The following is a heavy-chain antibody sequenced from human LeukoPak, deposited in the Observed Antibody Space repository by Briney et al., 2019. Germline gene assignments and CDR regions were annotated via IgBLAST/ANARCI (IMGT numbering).Heavy chain of an antibody. CDR1: GFTFSNYD. J-gene: IGHJ4*02. CDR2: IKQDGSEK. D-gene: IGHD1-1*01. Sequence: QAGGSLRLSCAASGFTFSNYDMSWVRQAPGKGLEWVANIKQDGSEKYYVDSVKGRFTISRDNAKNSLYLQMNSLRAEGTAVYYCARDTINWNYFDYWGQGTLVTVSS. CDR3: ARDTINWNYFDY. V-gene: IGHV3-7*01.